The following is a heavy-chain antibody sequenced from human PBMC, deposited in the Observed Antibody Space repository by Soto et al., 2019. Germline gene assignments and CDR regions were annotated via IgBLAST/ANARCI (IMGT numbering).Heavy chain of an antibody. CDR2: IYYRGNA. CDR1: DDSINSDIYY. Sequence: QLQLQESGPGLVKPSETLSLTCSVSDDSINSDIYYWGWIRQPPGKGLEWIGSIYYRGNAYYNPYLQTPVTISLDKSRSQFSLKLNSVTAADSAVYFCARLEGLATISYYFDFWGPGALVTVSS. D-gene: IGHD3-9*01. J-gene: IGHJ4*02. V-gene: IGHV4-39*01. CDR3: ARLEGLATISYYFDF.